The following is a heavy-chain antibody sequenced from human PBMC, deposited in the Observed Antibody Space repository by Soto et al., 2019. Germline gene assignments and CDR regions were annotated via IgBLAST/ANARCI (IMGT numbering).Heavy chain of an antibody. Sequence: ASVKVSCKVSGYTLTELSMHWVRQAPGKGLEWMGGFDPEDGETIYGQKFQGRVTMTEETSRDTAYMEVSSLTSEDTAVYYCATVVFFRITMVRGGPRVRSFDVWGQGSLVMVSS. CDR1: GYTLTELS. CDR3: ATVVFFRITMVRGGPRVRSFDV. D-gene: IGHD3-10*01. CDR2: FDPEDGET. J-gene: IGHJ4*02. V-gene: IGHV1-24*01.